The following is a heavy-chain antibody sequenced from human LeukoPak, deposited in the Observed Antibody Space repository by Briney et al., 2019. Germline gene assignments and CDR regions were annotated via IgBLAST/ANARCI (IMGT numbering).Heavy chain of an antibody. CDR2: ISGSGGRT. V-gene: IGHV3-23*01. J-gene: IGHJ4*02. D-gene: IGHD2-21*02. CDR3: AKDSAYCGGDCYPRYFDY. CDR1: GFTFSHYA. Sequence: GGSLRLSCAASGFTFSHYAMNWVRQAPGKGLEWVSSISGSGGRTYYADSVRGRLTISRDNSKNTLYLQMNSLRAVDTAVYYCAKDSAYCGGDCYPRYFDYWGQGILVPVSS.